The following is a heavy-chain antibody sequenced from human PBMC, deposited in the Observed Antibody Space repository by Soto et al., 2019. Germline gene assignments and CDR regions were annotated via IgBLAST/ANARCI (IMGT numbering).Heavy chain of an antibody. CDR3: ARLYYDYV. J-gene: IGHJ6*02. Sequence: GALRLSCRASGYDFRTYSMNWVRQAPGQGLEWIAYVSLDSDTIQYADSVKGRFTISRDDAENSLYLQMDSLRDEDTATYYCARLYYDYVWGQGTTVTVSS. CDR1: GYDFRTYS. CDR2: VSLDSDTI. V-gene: IGHV3-48*02. D-gene: IGHD3-3*01.